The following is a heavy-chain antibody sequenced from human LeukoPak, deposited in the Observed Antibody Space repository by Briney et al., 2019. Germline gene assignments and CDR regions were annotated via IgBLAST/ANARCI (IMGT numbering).Heavy chain of an antibody. Sequence: GGSLRLSCTASGITFSNYWMHWVRQAPGRGLEWVSSVSSSISYIYYADSVKGRFTISRDNAKNSLYLQMNSLRAEDTAVYYCARSGGSFYDYWGQGTLVTVSS. CDR2: VSSSISYI. D-gene: IGHD2-15*01. V-gene: IGHV3-21*01. CDR3: ARSGGSFYDY. J-gene: IGHJ4*02. CDR1: GITFSNYW.